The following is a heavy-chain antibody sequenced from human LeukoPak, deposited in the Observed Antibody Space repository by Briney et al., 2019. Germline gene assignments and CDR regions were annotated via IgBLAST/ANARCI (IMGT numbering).Heavy chain of an antibody. CDR3: ARVRGGYYFDY. D-gene: IGHD5-24*01. V-gene: IGHV3-7*04. J-gene: IGHJ4*02. Sequence: GGSLRLSCAASGFTFGSYWMNWVRQAPGKGLEWVANTNQAGTEKYYVDSVKGRFTISRDNAKNSLFLQMNSLRAEDTAVYFCARVRGGYYFDYWVQGTLITVSS. CDR1: GFTFGSYW. CDR2: TNQAGTEK.